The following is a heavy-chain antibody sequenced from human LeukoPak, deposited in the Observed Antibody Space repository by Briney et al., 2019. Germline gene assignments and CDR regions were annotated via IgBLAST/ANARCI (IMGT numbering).Heavy chain of an antibody. J-gene: IGHJ4*02. D-gene: IGHD1-1*01. Sequence: ASVNVSFKPSGYTFSTYGVTWVRQAPGQGFQWMGWISGHTGNTKYAENFQGRISLTTDTSATTAYMELRSLTSDDTAVYYCARDLSSGGWTLEFDYWGQGSLVTVAS. CDR3: ARDLSSGGWTLEFDY. V-gene: IGHV1-18*01. CDR1: GYTFSTYG. CDR2: ISGHTGNT.